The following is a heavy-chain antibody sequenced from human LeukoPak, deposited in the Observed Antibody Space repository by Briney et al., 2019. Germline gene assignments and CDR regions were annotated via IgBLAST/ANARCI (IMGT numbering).Heavy chain of an antibody. Sequence: GGSLRLSCAASGFTLSSYAMSRVRQAPGKGLEWVSAISDSGNTYHADSVKGRFTISRDSSKNTLFLQMNRLRPEDAAVYYCAKAPVTTCRGAYCSPFTSGGKGPLVTVSS. V-gene: IGHV3-23*01. CDR2: ISDSGNT. CDR1: GFTLSSYA. D-gene: IGHD2-21*01. J-gene: IGHJ4*02. CDR3: AKAPVTTCRGAYCSPFTS.